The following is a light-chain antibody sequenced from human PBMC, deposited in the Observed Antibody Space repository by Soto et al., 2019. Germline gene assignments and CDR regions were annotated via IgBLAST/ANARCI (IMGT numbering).Light chain of an antibody. CDR3: QQYDNLPPTWT. J-gene: IGKJ1*01. Sequence: DIQMTQSPSSLSASVGDRVTITCQASQDIRNYLNWYQQKPVKAPKLRIYDASNLETGVPSRFSGSGSGTDFTFTISSLQPEDIATYYCQQYDNLPPTWTFGQGTKVEIK. CDR2: DAS. V-gene: IGKV1-33*01. CDR1: QDIRNY.